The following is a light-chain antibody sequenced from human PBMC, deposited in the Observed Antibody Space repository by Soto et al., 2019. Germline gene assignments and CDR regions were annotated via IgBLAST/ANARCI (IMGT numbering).Light chain of an antibody. CDR1: QSVSSN. V-gene: IGKV3-15*01. CDR2: GAS. Sequence: EIVLTQSPATLSLSPGERATLSCRASQSVSSNLAWYQQKPGQAPRPLIYGASTRATDIPARFSGSGSGTEYTLTISSLQSEDFAFYYCQQHNDWPRTFGQGTKVDIK. J-gene: IGKJ1*01. CDR3: QQHNDWPRT.